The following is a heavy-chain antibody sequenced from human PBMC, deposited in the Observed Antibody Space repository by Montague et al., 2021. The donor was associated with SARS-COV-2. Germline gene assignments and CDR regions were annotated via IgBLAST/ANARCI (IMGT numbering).Heavy chain of an antibody. D-gene: IGHD1-14*01. V-gene: IGHV4-34*10. Sequence: SETLSLTCAVYGGSFSGYYWGWIRQPPGKGLEWIGYIYYSGSTYYNPSLKSRVTMSMDTSKNQFSLKLTSVTAVDTAVYYCVRKTSGYHPFDDWRQGTLVPVSS. CDR1: GGSFSGYY. CDR3: VRKTSGYHPFDD. CDR2: IYYSGST. J-gene: IGHJ4*02.